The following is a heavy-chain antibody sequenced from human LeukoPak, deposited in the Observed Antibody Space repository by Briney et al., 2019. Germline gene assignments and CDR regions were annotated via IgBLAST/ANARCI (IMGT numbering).Heavy chain of an antibody. Sequence: WQSLSLSCAASGFTISSDYMSWIRHAPGTGLELVSVVCSYGSRYSADSANGPCTVSIENYTYKRHFPLNRLTVDHPDIHVCAIYSQCNTHHQDSLKGRFNITRDNSKNPLYLQINRFRAEDTAVYYCGRDTQSGMAFDYWGQGAPVTVSS. CDR3: AIYSQCNTHHQDSLKGRFNITRDNSKNPLYLQINRFRAEDTAVYYCGRDTQSGMAFDY. J-gene: IGHJ4*02. V-gene: IGHV3-53*05. CDR2: VCSYGSR. D-gene: IGHD1-14*01. CDR1: GFTISSDY.